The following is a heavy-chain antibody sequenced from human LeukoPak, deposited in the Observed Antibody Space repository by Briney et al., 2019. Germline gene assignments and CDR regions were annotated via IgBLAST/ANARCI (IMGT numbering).Heavy chain of an antibody. Sequence: SETLSLTCAVYGGSFSGYYWSWIRQPPGKGLEWIGEINHSGSTNCNPSLKSRVTISVDTSKNQFSLKLSPVTAADTAVYYCARGDGRDGYKGRLEYWGQGNLVTVSS. V-gene: IGHV4-34*01. CDR1: GGSFSGYY. CDR2: INHSGST. CDR3: ARGDGRDGYKGRLEY. D-gene: IGHD5-24*01. J-gene: IGHJ4*02.